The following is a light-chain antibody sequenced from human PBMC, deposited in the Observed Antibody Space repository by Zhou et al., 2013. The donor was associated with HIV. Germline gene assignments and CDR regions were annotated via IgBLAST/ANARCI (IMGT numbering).Light chain of an antibody. CDR1: QSISDS. Sequence: DIQMTQSTSTLSASVGDRVTITCRASQSISDSLAWYQQKPGKAPKLLIYDASNLETGVPSRFSGSGSGTDFTFTISSLQPEDFATYYCQQANSFPLTFGGGTKVEIK. CDR3: QQANSFPLT. V-gene: IGKV1-12*01. J-gene: IGKJ4*01. CDR2: DAS.